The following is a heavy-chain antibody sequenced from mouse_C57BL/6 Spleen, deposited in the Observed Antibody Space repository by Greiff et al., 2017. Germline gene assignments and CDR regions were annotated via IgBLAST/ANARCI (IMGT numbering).Heavy chain of an antibody. Sequence: EVQLQQSGPELVKPGASVKISCKASGYTFTDYYMNWVKQSHGKSLEWIGDINPNNGGTSYNQKFKGKATLTVDKSSSTAYMELRSLTSEDSAVYYCAIYLDYWGQGTSVTVSS. CDR3: AIYLDY. CDR1: GYTFTDYY. CDR2: INPNNGGT. V-gene: IGHV1-26*01. J-gene: IGHJ4*01. D-gene: IGHD1-1*01.